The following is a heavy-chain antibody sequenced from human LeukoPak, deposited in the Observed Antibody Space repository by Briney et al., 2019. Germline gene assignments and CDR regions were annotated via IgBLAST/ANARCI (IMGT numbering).Heavy chain of an antibody. CDR2: IKQDGSEK. V-gene: IGHV3-7*01. CDR3: ARGEYGSGSYHIDY. Sequence: GGSLRLSCAASGFTFSSYWMSWVRQAPGKGLEWVANIKQDGSEKFHVGSVKGRFTISRDNAKDSLYLQMNSLRAEDTAVYYCARGEYGSGSYHIDYWGQGTLVTVSS. J-gene: IGHJ4*02. CDR1: GFTFSSYW. D-gene: IGHD3-10*01.